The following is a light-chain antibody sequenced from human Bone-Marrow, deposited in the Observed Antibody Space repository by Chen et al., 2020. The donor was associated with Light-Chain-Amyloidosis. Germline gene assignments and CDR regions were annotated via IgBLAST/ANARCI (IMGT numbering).Light chain of an antibody. CDR2: RDT. Sequence: YELPQPPSVSVSPGHTARITCSGDDLPTKYAYWYQQKPGQAPVLVIHRDTERPSGISERFSGSSSGTTATLTISGVQAEDEADYHCQSADSSGTYEVIFGGGTKLTVL. CDR3: QSADSSGTYEVI. J-gene: IGLJ2*01. V-gene: IGLV3-25*03. CDR1: DLPTKY.